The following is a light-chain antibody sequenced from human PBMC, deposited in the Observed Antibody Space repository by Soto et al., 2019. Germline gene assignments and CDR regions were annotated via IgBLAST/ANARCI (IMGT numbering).Light chain of an antibody. J-gene: IGKJ1*01. CDR2: GAS. Sequence: EIVLTQSPGTLSLSPGERATLSCRASQSVSSSYLAWYQQKPGQAPRLLIYGASSRATGIPDRFSGSGSGTDFPLTISRLEPEDLSVYYCQQYGDSSWTFGQGTKVEIK. V-gene: IGKV3-20*01. CDR1: QSVSSSY. CDR3: QQYGDSSWT.